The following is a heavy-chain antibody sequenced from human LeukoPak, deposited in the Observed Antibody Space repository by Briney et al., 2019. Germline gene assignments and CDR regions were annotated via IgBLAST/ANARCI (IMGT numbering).Heavy chain of an antibody. D-gene: IGHD5-18*01. V-gene: IGHV3-7*01. CDR2: IKQDGSEK. Sequence: PGGSLRLSCAASGFTFSSYWMNWVRQAPGQGLEWVANIKQDGSEKNYVDSVKGRFTISRDNAKNSLYLQMNSLRAEDTAVYYCAREGYSYAYYFDYWGQGTLVTVSS. CDR1: GFTFSSYW. CDR3: AREGYSYAYYFDY. J-gene: IGHJ4*02.